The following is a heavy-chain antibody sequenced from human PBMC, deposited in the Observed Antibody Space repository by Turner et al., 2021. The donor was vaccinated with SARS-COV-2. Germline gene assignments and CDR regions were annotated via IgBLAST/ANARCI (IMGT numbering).Heavy chain of an antibody. V-gene: IGHV1-69*01. CDR3: ARARGVDYYDSSGQRFDP. CDR2: IIPIFGTA. J-gene: IGHJ5*02. D-gene: IGHD3-22*01. CDR1: GGTFSSYA. Sequence: QVQLVQSGAEVKKPGSSVKVSCTASGGTFSSYAISWVRQAPGQGLEWMGGIIPIFGTANYAQKVQGRVTITADESTRTDYMELSSLRSEDTAVYYCARARGVDYYDSSGQRFDPWGQGTLVTVSS.